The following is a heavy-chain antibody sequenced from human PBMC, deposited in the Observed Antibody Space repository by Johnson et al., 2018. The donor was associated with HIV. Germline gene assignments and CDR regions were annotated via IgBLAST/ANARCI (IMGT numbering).Heavy chain of an antibody. CDR3: AKDLYSRAGDAFDV. J-gene: IGHJ3*01. Sequence: VQLVESGGGLVQPGGSLRLSCAASGFTFSSYDMHWVRQATGKGLEWVSAIGTAGDTYYPGSVKGRFTISRENAKNSLYLQMNSLRAGDTAVYYCAKDLYSRAGDAFDVWGTGTMVTVSS. D-gene: IGHD3-22*01. CDR2: IGTAGDT. CDR1: GFTFSSYD. V-gene: IGHV3-13*01.